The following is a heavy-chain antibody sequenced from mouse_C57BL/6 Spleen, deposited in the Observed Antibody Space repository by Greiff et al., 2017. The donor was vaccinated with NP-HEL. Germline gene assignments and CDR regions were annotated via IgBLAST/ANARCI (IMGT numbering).Heavy chain of an antibody. V-gene: IGHV5-9-1*02. CDR2: LSSGGDYI. CDR1: GFTFRSYA. CDR3: TRGGYGSSYDAMDY. Sequence: DVHLVASGEGLVKPGGSLTLSCAASGFTFRSYAMSWVRQTPEKRLEWVAYLSSGGDYIYYADTVKGRFTISSDNARNTLYLQMSSLKSEDTAMYYCTRGGYGSSYDAMDYWGQGTSVTVSS. J-gene: IGHJ4*01. D-gene: IGHD1-1*01.